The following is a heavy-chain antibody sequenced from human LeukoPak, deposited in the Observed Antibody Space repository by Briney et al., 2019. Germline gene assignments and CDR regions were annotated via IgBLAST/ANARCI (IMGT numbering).Heavy chain of an antibody. D-gene: IGHD3-10*01. CDR2: INTDGSTI. CDR1: GFTFSDYW. V-gene: IGHV3-74*01. J-gene: IGHJ4*02. CDR3: TTELVWFGVLAH. Sequence: GGSLRLSCAASGFTFSDYWMYWVRQVPGKGLVWVSRINTDGSTINYADSVKGRFTISRDNAKNTLYLQMNSLQTEDTGVYYCTTELVWFGVLAHWGQGTLATVSS.